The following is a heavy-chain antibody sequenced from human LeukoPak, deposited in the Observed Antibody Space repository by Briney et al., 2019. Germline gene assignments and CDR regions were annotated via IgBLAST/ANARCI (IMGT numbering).Heavy chain of an antibody. CDR1: GFTFSSYV. Sequence: GRSLRLSCAASGFTFSSYVMHWVRQAPGKGLEWVSVIWYDGSNKYYADSVKGRFTISRDNSKNTLYLQMNSLRAEDTAVYYCARDRGGWYDFDYWGQGTLVTVSS. J-gene: IGHJ4*02. CDR2: IWYDGSNK. D-gene: IGHD6-19*01. V-gene: IGHV3-33*01. CDR3: ARDRGGWYDFDY.